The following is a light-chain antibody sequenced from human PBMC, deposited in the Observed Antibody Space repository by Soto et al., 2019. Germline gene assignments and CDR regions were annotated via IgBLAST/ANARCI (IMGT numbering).Light chain of an antibody. CDR2: NLT. Sequence: DIVMTPTPLALPVTPGEPASISCRSSQSLLDSDDGNTNLDWYLQKPRQSPQLLIYNLTYRASGVPDRFSCSGSGTDFTLKISRVEAEDVGVYYCMQRIEFPYTFGGGTKVEIK. CDR3: MQRIEFPYT. J-gene: IGKJ4*01. CDR1: QSLLDSDDGNTN. V-gene: IGKV2-40*01.